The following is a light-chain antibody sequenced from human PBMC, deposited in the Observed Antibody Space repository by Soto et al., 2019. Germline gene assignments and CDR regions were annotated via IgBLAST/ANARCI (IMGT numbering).Light chain of an antibody. V-gene: IGKV3-20*01. CDR3: QQYGSSSWT. J-gene: IGKJ1*01. CDR1: QSVSSSS. CDR2: GAS. Sequence: EIVLTQSPGTLSLSPGERATLSCRASQSVSSSSLAWYQQKPGQAPRLLIYGASSRATGIPDRFSGSGSGTDFTLTISRLEPEDFAVYYCQQYGSSSWTFGQGTKVEIK.